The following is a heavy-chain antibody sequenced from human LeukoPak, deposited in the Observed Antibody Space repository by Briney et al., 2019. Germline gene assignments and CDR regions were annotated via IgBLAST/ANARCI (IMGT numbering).Heavy chain of an antibody. D-gene: IGHD3-16*01. CDR3: ARGGPLYYYYMDV. J-gene: IGHJ6*03. Sequence: ASVKVSCKASGTIFSSYSISWVRQAPGQGLEWMGGILPLFGTANYAQKFQGRVTITAGESTSTVYMELSSLRSEDTAVYYCARGGPLYYYYMDVWGKGTTVTV. CDR2: ILPLFGTA. CDR1: GTIFSSYS. V-gene: IGHV1-69*13.